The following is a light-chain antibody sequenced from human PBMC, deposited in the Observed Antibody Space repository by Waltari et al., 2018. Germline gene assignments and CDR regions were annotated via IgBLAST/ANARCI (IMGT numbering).Light chain of an antibody. CDR1: QSVGRN. J-gene: IGKJ2*01. Sequence: DIVMTRSPATLSVSPGASATLSCRASQSVGRNVAWYQQKPGQAPRLLIFGASTGATGVSAKFSGGGSGTEFTLTISSLQSEDIAVYYCQQYYNWPPYTFGQGTKVEIK. CDR2: GAS. CDR3: QQYYNWPPYT. V-gene: IGKV3-15*01.